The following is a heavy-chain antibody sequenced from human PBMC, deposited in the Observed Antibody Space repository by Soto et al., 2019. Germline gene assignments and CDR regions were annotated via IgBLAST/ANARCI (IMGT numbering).Heavy chain of an antibody. V-gene: IGHV3-66*01. CDR2: IYSGGST. J-gene: IGHJ6*03. D-gene: IGHD6-6*01. Sequence: EVQLVESGGGLVQPGGSLRLSCAASGFTVSSNYMSWVRQAPGKGLEWVSVIYSGGSTYYADSVKGRFTISRDNSKNTLNLQMNSLRAEDTAVYYCARVEYSSSSDGYYYYMDVWGKGTTVTVSS. CDR3: ARVEYSSSSDGYYYYMDV. CDR1: GFTVSSNY.